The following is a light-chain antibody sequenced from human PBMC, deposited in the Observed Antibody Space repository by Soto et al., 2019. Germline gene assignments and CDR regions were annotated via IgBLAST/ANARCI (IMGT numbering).Light chain of an antibody. CDR2: GAS. CDR3: QQYGRSPFT. J-gene: IGKJ3*01. Sequence: EIVLTQSPVTLSVSPGERATLSCRASQSVSNNLAWYQQKPGQAPRLLIHGASSRATGIPDRFSASGSGTDFTLTISRLEPEDFAVYYCQQYGRSPFTFGPGTKVDI. V-gene: IGKV3-20*01. CDR1: QSVSNN.